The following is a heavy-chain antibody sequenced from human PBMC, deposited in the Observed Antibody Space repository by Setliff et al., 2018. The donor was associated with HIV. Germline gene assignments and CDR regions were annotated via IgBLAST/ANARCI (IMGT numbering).Heavy chain of an antibody. D-gene: IGHD3-3*01. J-gene: IGHJ6*02. CDR1: GYTFTSYD. Sequence: GASVKVSCKASGYTFTSYDINWVRQATGQGLEWMGWISAYNGNTNYAQKLQGRVTMTTDTSTSTAYMELRSLRSDDTAVYYCARRGMGQFLEWFPPPRYYGMDVWGQGTTVTVSS. CDR2: ISAYNGNT. V-gene: IGHV1-18*01. CDR3: ARRGMGQFLEWFPPPRYYGMDV.